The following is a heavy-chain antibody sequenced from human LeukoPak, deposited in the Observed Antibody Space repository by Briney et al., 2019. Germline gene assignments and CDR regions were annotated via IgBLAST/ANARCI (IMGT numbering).Heavy chain of an antibody. CDR3: AKARSYQPLTYTFDY. CDR1: GFTFSSFA. CDR2: ISGSGGST. D-gene: IGHD2-2*01. Sequence: GGSLRLSCAASGFTFSSFAMNWVRQAPGKGLEWVSGISGSGGSTYYADSVKGRFTISRDNSRTTLYLQMSSLRAEDTAIYYCAKARSYQPLTYTFDYWGQGTLVTVSS. J-gene: IGHJ4*02. V-gene: IGHV3-23*01.